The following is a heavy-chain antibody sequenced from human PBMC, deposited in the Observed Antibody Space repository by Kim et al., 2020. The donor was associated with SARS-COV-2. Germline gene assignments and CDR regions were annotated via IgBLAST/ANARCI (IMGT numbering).Heavy chain of an antibody. CDR2: ISYDGSNK. Sequence: GGSLRLSCAASGFTFSSYAMHWVRQAPGKGLEWVAVISYDGSNKYYADSVKGRFTISRDNSKNTLYLQMNSLRAEDTAVYYCARGRGDYDSSGYYYWVSPYAVAFDIWGQGTMVTVSS. CDR1: GFTFSSYA. D-gene: IGHD3-22*01. CDR3: ARGRGDYDSSGYYYWVSPYAVAFDI. V-gene: IGHV3-30*04. J-gene: IGHJ3*02.